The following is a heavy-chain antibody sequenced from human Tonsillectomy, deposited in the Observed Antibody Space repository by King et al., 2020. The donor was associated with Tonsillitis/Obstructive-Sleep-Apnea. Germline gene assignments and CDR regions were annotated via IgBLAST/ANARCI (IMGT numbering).Heavy chain of an antibody. V-gene: IGHV3-64D*06. Sequence: VQLVESGGGLVQPGGSLRLSCSASGFTFSRYAMHWVRQAPGKGLEYVSEITSNGGSTYYADPVKGRFTISRDNSKNTLYLQMSSLRAEDTAVYYCVKDGDYGDYFDYWGQGTLVTVSS. CDR1: GFTFSRYA. J-gene: IGHJ4*02. CDR3: VKDGDYGDYFDY. D-gene: IGHD4-17*01. CDR2: ITSNGGST.